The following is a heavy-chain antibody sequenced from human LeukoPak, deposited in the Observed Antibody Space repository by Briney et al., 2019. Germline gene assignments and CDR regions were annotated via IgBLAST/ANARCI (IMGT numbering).Heavy chain of an antibody. CDR1: GFTFSSYA. J-gene: IGHJ4*02. V-gene: IGHV3-30-3*01. Sequence: TGGSLRLSCAASGFTFSSYAMHWVRQAPGKGLEWVAVISYDGSNKYYADSVKGRFTISRDNSKNTLYLQMNSLRAEDTAVYYCARDLDGDLPFDYWGQGTLVTVSS. CDR2: ISYDGSNK. D-gene: IGHD4-17*01. CDR3: ARDLDGDLPFDY.